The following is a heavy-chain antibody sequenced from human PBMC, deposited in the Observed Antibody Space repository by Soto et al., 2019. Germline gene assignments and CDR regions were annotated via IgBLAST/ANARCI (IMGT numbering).Heavy chain of an antibody. CDR3: ARAVEGDYIWGSYRREFDY. CDR1: GYSYTSYG. Sequence: TSVKVSCKASGYSYTSYGISWVRQAPGQGLEWMGWISAYNGNTNYAQKLQGRVTMTTDTSTSTAYMELRSLRSDDTAVYYCARAVEGDYIWGSYRREFDYWGQGTLVTV. V-gene: IGHV1-18*01. J-gene: IGHJ4*02. CDR2: ISAYNGNT. D-gene: IGHD3-16*02.